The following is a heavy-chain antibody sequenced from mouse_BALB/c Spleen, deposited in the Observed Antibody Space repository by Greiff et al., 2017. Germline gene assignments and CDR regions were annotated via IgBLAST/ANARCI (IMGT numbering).Heavy chain of an antibody. V-gene: IGHV1-9*01. CDR3: ARSPPYGNYEGYAMDY. J-gene: IGHJ4*01. CDR1: GYTFSSYW. Sequence: VQLQQSGAELMKPGASVKISCKATGYTFSSYWIEWVKQRPGHGLEWIGEILPGSGSTNYNEKFKGKATFTADTSSNTAYMQLSSLTSEDSAVYYCARSPPYGNYEGYAMDYWGQGTSVTVSS. CDR2: ILPGSGST. D-gene: IGHD2-1*01.